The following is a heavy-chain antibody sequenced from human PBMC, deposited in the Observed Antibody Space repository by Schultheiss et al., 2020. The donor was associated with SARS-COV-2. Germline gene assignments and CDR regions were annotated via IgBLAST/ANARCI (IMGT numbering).Heavy chain of an antibody. CDR3: ARSAAPAGMDV. D-gene: IGHD6-13*01. CDR1: GGSISSGGYY. Sequence: SETLSLTCTVSGGSISSGGYYWSWIRQPPGKGLEWIGYIYYSGSTYYNPSLKSRVTISVDTSKNQFSLKLSSVTAADTAVYYCARSAAPAGMDVWGQGTTVTVSS. CDR2: IYYSGST. J-gene: IGHJ6*02. V-gene: IGHV4-31*03.